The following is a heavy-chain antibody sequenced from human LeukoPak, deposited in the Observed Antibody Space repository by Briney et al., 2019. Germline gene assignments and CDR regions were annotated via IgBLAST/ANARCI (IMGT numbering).Heavy chain of an antibody. CDR2: IKQDGSEK. D-gene: IGHD3-16*02. CDR1: GFTFSSYW. V-gene: IGHV3-7*01. J-gene: IGHJ4*02. Sequence: PGGSLRLSCAASGFTFSSYWMSWVRQAPGKGLEWVANIKQDGSEKYYVDSVKGRFTISRDNAKNSLYLQMNSLRAENTAVYYCARQQRPWYVRGSYRHYYFDYWGQGTLVTVSS. CDR3: ARQQRPWYVRGSYRHYYFDY.